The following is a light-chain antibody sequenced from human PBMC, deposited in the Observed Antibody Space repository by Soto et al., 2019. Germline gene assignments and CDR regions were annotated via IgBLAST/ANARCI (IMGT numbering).Light chain of an antibody. CDR1: QDISNY. Sequence: DIQMTQSPSSLSASIGDRVTITCRASQDISNYLAWYQQRPGQSPELLIYAASTLQSGVPSRFSGSGSWTDFTLTISSLQPEDVATYYCQKYNSAPRTFGPGTKVDLK. J-gene: IGKJ3*01. CDR2: AAS. V-gene: IGKV1-27*01. CDR3: QKYNSAPRT.